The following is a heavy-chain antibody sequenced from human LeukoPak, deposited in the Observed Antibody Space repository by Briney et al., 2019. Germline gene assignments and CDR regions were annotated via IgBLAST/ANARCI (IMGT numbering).Heavy chain of an antibody. Sequence: ASVKVSCKASGYTFTSYGISWVRHAPGQGIEWMAWISAYNGNTNYAQKLQGRVTMTTDTSTSTAYMELRSLRSDDTAVYYCARIYGDYAIYLDDAFDIWGQGTMVTVSS. CDR1: GYTFTSYG. V-gene: IGHV1-18*01. J-gene: IGHJ3*02. D-gene: IGHD4-17*01. CDR3: ARIYGDYAIYLDDAFDI. CDR2: ISAYNGNT.